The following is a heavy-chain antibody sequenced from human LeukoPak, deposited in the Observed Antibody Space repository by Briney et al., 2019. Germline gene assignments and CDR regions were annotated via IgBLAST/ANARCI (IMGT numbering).Heavy chain of an antibody. Sequence: SQTLSLTCTVSGGSISSGGHYWSWIRQHPGKGLEWIGYIYYSGSTYYNPSLKSRVTISVDTSKKQFSLKLSSVTAAATAVYYCAGRGGSGYYFFDYWGQGTLVTVSS. J-gene: IGHJ4*02. CDR1: GGSISSGGHY. CDR3: AGRGGSGYYFFDY. V-gene: IGHV4-31*03. D-gene: IGHD3-22*01. CDR2: IYYSGST.